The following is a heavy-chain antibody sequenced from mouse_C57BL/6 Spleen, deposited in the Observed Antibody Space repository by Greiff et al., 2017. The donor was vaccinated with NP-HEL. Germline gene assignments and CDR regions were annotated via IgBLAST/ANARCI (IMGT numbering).Heavy chain of an antibody. D-gene: IGHD1-1*01. J-gene: IGHJ2*01. Sequence: VQLQQPGAELVKPGASVKVSCKASGYTFTSYWMHWVKQRPGQGLEWIGRFHPSDSDTNYNQKFKGKATLTVDKSSSTAYMQLSSLTSEDAAVYYCAIDYGSSWLYYFDYWGRGTTLTVSS. CDR3: AIDYGSSWLYYFDY. CDR2: FHPSDSDT. V-gene: IGHV1-74*01. CDR1: GYTFTSYW.